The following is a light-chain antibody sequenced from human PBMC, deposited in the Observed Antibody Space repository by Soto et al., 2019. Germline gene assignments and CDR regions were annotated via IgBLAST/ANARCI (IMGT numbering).Light chain of an antibody. J-gene: IGLJ2*01. CDR2: EGS. CDR1: SSDVGSYNL. V-gene: IGLV2-23*01. Sequence: QSALTQPASVSGSPGQSITISCTGTSSDVGSYNLVSWYQQHPGKAPKLMIYEGSKWPSGVSNRFSGSKSGNTASLTISGLPAEDEADYYCCSYAGSVVFGGGTKLTVL. CDR3: CSYAGSVV.